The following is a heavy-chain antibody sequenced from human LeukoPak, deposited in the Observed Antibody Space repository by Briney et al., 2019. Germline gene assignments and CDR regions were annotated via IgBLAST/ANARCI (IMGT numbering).Heavy chain of an antibody. CDR1: GFTFSDHF. J-gene: IGHJ4*02. CDR3: ARDGPSSYDILTGYYNYPSDC. CDR2: IRNKANSYTT. D-gene: IGHD3-9*01. Sequence: PGGSLRLSCAASGFTFSDHFMDWVRQAPGKGLEWIGRIRNKANSYTTDYAASVKGRFTISRDDSESSLYLQMNSLRAEDTAVYYCARDGPSSYDILTGYYNYPSDCWGQGTLVTVSS. V-gene: IGHV3-72*01.